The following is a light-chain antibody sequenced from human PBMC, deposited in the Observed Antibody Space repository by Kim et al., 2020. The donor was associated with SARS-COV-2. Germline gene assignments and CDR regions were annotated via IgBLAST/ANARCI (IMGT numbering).Light chain of an antibody. J-gene: IGLJ2*01. CDR3: NSRDTNDIVL. CDR2: GKN. CDR1: SLRSYY. V-gene: IGLV3-19*01. Sequence: VALGQTVRITCQGDSLRSYYATWYQQKPGQAPIPLIYGKNNRPSGIPDRFSGSSSGNTASLTITGTQAGDEADYYCNSRDTNDIVLFGGGTQLTVL.